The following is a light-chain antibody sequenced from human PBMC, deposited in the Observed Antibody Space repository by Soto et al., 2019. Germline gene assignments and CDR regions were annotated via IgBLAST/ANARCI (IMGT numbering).Light chain of an antibody. J-gene: IGLJ1*01. CDR3: SSYTSISTLSV. V-gene: IGLV2-14*01. CDR2: EVS. CDR1: NSDVGGYNY. Sequence: QSVLTQPVSVSGSPGQSITISCTGTNSDVGGYNYVSWYQQHPGKAPELMIYEVSHRPSGVSNRFSGSRSDNTASLTISGLQAEDDADYYCSSYTSISTLSVFGTGT.